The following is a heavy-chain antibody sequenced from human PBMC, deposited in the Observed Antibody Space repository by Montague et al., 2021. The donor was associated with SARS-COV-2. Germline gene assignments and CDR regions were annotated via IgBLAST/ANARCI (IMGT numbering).Heavy chain of an antibody. CDR1: GGSISGYY. D-gene: IGHD6-13*01. CDR2: IFYNGDT. J-gene: IGHJ5*02. V-gene: IGHV4-59*08. Sequence: SETLSLTCTVSGGSISGYYWTWIQQPPGKGLEWIGYIFYNGDTNYNPSLKSRVTISVDTSKNQFSLKLSSVTAADTAVYYCATHRQHHNHWGQGTMVAVSS. CDR3: ATHRQHHNH.